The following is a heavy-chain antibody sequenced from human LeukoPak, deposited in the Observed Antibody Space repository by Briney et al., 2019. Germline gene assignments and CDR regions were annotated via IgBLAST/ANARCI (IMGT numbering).Heavy chain of an antibody. CDR3: ARGGKTRVDP. Sequence: SETLSLTCTVSGASITSGSQYWSWIRQPAGKGLEWIGRLYSRGTINYNPSLKSRVTISVDTSKNQFSLRLGSVTAADTAVYFCARGGKTRVDPWGQGAQVIVAS. J-gene: IGHJ5*02. D-gene: IGHD1-14*01. CDR1: GASITSGSQY. V-gene: IGHV4-61*02. CDR2: LYSRGTI.